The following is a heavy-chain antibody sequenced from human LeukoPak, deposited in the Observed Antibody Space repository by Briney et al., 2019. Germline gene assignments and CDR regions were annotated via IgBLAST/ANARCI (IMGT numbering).Heavy chain of an antibody. CDR3: ATAAAAGMFLDY. Sequence: ASVKVSCKVSGYTLTELSMHWVRQAPGKGLEWMGGFDPEDGETIYAQKFQGRVTMTEDTPTDTAYMELSSLRSEDTAVYYCATAAAAGMFLDYWGQGTLVTVSS. V-gene: IGHV1-24*01. J-gene: IGHJ4*02. CDR1: GYTLTELS. D-gene: IGHD6-13*01. CDR2: FDPEDGET.